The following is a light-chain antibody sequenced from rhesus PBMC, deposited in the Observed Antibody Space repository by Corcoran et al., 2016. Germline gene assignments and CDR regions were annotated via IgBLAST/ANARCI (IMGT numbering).Light chain of an antibody. CDR3: QQYSSSPFT. CDR1: QSVSSS. Sequence: QVILTQSPATLSLSPGERATLSCRASQSVSSSLAWYQQKPGQAPRLLIYGASRRATGIPDRVSGSGSGTEFTLTISSLEPEYFAVYYCQQYSSSPFTFGPGTKLDIK. J-gene: IGKJ3*01. V-gene: IGKV3-53*01. CDR2: GAS.